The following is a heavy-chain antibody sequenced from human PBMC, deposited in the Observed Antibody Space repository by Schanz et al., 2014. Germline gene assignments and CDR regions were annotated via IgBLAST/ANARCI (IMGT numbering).Heavy chain of an antibody. D-gene: IGHD3-22*01. CDR1: GYTFTSYS. CDR3: AGAFDSSGYYFDY. CDR2: INLSGGST. J-gene: IGHJ4*02. Sequence: QVQLVQSGAEVKKPGSSVKVSCKASGYTFTSYSMHWVRQAPGQGLEWMGIINLSGGSTNNAQKFQDRLTMTRDASTSTVYMELSSLRSEDTAVYYCAGAFDSSGYYFDYWGQGTLVTVSS. V-gene: IGHV1-46*03.